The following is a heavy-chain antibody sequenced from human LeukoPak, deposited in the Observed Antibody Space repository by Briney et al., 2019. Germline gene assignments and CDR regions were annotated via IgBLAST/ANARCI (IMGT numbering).Heavy chain of an antibody. CDR2: MSYSGST. CDR1: GGSISSYY. J-gene: IGHJ4*02. Sequence: SQSLSLTCTVSGGSISSYYWSWIRPPPGKGLEWIGYMSYSGSTNYNPSLKSRVTMSINTSKNQFSLRLSSVPAADTAVYYCARGSDFGDYWGQGTLVTVSS. CDR3: ARGSDFGDY. V-gene: IGHV4-59*01. D-gene: IGHD4-17*01.